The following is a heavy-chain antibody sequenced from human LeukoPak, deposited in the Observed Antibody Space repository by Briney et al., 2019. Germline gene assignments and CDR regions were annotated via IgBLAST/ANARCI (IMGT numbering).Heavy chain of an antibody. V-gene: IGHV3-7*05. D-gene: IGHD6-13*01. CDR3: ARDPYSSSWSYGMDV. CDR2: IKQDGSET. CDR1: GFTFSNYW. J-gene: IGHJ6*02. Sequence: GSLRLSCTASGFTFSNYWMSWVRQTPEKGLEWVANIKQDGSETVYVDSVKGRFTISRDNAQSSLYLQMNSLRAEDTAVYYCARDPYSSSWSYGMDVWGQGTTVTVSS.